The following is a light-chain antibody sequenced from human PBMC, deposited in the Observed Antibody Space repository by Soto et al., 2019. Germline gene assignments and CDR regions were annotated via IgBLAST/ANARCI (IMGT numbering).Light chain of an antibody. CDR3: QQYYSTPLT. Sequence: DIVLTQSPDSLAVSLGERATINCKSSQSVLYSSNNKNYLVWYQQKPGQPPKLLIYWASTRESGVPDRFSGSGSETDFTLTISSLQAEDVAVYYCQQYYSTPLTFGGGTKVE. V-gene: IGKV4-1*01. CDR1: QSVLYSSNNKNY. J-gene: IGKJ4*01. CDR2: WAS.